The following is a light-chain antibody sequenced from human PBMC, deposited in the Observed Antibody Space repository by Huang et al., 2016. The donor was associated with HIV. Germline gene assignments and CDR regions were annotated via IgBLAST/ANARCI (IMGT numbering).Light chain of an antibody. V-gene: IGKV1-39*01. CDR3: QGSLSIPHT. Sequence: DIHMTQSPPSLSASVVDRVTITGRASENIRRYLNWYQQKPGKPPKRLIHAASTLQSGVPSRFSGSGSVTDFTLTITSLQPKDFATYYCQGSLSIPHTFGQGTNLEIK. J-gene: IGKJ2*01. CDR2: AAS. CDR1: ENIRRY.